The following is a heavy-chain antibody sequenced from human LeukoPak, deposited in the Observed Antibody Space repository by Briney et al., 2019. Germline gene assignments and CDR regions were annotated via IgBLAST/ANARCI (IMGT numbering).Heavy chain of an antibody. CDR1: GFTFSSYG. CDR3: AKGVSSWYPPHFDY. Sequence: GGSLRLSCAASGFTFSSYGMHWVRQAPGKGLEWVAVISYDGNNKYYADSVKGRFSISRDNPKNTLYLQMNSLRAEDTAVYYCAKGVSSWYPPHFDYWGQGTLITVSS. D-gene: IGHD6-13*01. V-gene: IGHV3-30*18. J-gene: IGHJ4*02. CDR2: ISYDGNNK.